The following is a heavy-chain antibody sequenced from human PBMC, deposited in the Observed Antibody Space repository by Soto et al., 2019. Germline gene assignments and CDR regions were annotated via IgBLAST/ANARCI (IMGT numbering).Heavy chain of an antibody. J-gene: IGHJ6*02. V-gene: IGHV4-31*03. CDR3: VRDRGTTIRMDV. D-gene: IGHD3-10*01. Sequence: QVQLQESGPGLVKPSQTLSLTCSVSGASITSGGSYWTWIRQHPGKGLDWLGNILYSEKNYYNPSLRSRVTISLDTAKNQFSLKVNSVTAADTAVYYCVRDRGTTIRMDVWGQGTTVTVSS. CDR2: ILYSEKN. CDR1: GASITSGGSY.